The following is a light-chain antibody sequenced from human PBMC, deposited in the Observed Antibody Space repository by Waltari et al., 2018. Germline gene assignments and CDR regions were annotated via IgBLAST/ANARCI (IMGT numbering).Light chain of an antibody. V-gene: IGLV1-47*01. CDR2: RNY. CDR1: NSIIGSNY. Sequence: QSELTQPPSASGTPGQRVTISCSGSNSIIGSNYVYWYQQLPGTAPQLLIYRNYQRPSGVPDRFSGSKSGTSASLAISGLRSEDEADYYCAAWDDSLSGYVFGTGTKVTVL. J-gene: IGLJ1*01. CDR3: AAWDDSLSGYV.